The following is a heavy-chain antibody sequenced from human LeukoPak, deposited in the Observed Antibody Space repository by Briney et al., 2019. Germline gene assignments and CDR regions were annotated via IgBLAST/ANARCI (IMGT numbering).Heavy chain of an antibody. CDR3: ARDAWQLVPFDY. V-gene: IGHV1-18*01. J-gene: IGHJ4*02. Sequence: ASVKVSSKASGYTFTSYGISWVRQAPGQGLEWMGWISAYNGNTNYAQKLQGRVTMTTDTSTSTAYMELRSLRSDDTAVYYCARDAWQLVPFDYWGQGTLVTVSS. D-gene: IGHD6-13*01. CDR1: GYTFTSYG. CDR2: ISAYNGNT.